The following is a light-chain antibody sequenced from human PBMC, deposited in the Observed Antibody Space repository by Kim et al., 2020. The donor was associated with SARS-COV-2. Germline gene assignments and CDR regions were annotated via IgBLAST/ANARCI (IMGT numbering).Light chain of an antibody. J-gene: IGLJ1*01. CDR1: KLGDKY. CDR3: QAWDSRTANYV. V-gene: IGLV3-1*01. Sequence: SYELTQPPSVSVSPGQTASITCSGDKLGDKYACWYQQKPGQSPVLVIYQDSKRPSGIPERFSGSNSGNTATLTISGTQAMDEADYYCQAWDSRTANYVFGTGTKVTVL. CDR2: QDS.